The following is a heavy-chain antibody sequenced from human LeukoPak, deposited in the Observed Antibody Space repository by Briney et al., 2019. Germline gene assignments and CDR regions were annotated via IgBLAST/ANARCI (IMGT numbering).Heavy chain of an antibody. D-gene: IGHD3-22*01. Sequence: GGSLRLSCAASGFTVSSNVMSWVRQAPGKGLEWVSSISGDSTYYADSRKGRFTISRDNSKNTLYLQMNSLRAEDTAVYYCAKRGPGYDKSTYPPHYFDYWGQGTLVTVSS. CDR1: GFTVSSNV. CDR2: ISGDST. V-gene: IGHV3-38-3*01. CDR3: AKRGPGYDKSTYPPHYFDY. J-gene: IGHJ4*02.